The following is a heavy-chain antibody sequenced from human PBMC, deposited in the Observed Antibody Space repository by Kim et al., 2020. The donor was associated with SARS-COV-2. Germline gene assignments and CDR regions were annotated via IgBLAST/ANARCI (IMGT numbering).Heavy chain of an antibody. J-gene: IGHJ6*02. CDR3: AREATILYFYYGMDV. V-gene: IGHV6-1*01. D-gene: IGHD5-12*01. Sequence: NDYAVTVKSRITITPDTSKNQFSLQLNSVTPEDTAVYYCAREATILYFYYGMDVWGQGTTVTVSS. CDR2: N.